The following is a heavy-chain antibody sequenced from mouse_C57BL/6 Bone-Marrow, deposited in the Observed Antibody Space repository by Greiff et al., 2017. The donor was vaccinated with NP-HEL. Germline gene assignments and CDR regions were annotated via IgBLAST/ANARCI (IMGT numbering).Heavy chain of an antibody. CDR3: ARGGFPPFAY. J-gene: IGHJ3*01. V-gene: IGHV1-69*01. Sequence: VQLQQPGAELVMPGASVKLSCKASGYTFTSYWMHWVKQRPGQGLEWIGEIDPSDSYTNYNQKFKGKSTLTVDKSSSTAYMQVSSLTSEDSAVYYCARGGFPPFAYWGQGTLVTVSA. CDR1: GYTFTSYW. CDR2: IDPSDSYT.